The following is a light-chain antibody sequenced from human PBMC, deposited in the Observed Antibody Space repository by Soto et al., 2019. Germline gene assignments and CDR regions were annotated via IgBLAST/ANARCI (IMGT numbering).Light chain of an antibody. J-gene: IGLJ3*02. Sequence: QSVLTQPPSLSGTPGQRVTSSCSGGNSNIGRYSVNWYQHFPGTAPKILIYSDDERPSGVPDRFSGSKSGTSASLAISGLQSEDEAEYYCAAWDDNLNGPLFGGGTQLTVL. CDR3: AAWDDNLNGPL. CDR2: SDD. V-gene: IGLV1-44*01. CDR1: NSNIGRYS.